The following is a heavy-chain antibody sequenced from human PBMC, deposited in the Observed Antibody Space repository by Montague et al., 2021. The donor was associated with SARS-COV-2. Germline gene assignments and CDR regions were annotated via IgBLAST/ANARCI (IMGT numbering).Heavy chain of an antibody. CDR1: GGSISSNNCY. Sequence: SETLSLTCTVSGGSISSNNCYWDRIRQPPGKGLEWIGSIYDSGSTYYNPSLKSRVTISVDTSKNHFSLKLNSVTAADTAVYYCARRGRKLLPVATTIGGFDIWGQGTMVTVSS. D-gene: IGHD5-12*01. CDR3: ARRGRKLLPVATTIGGFDI. V-gene: IGHV4-39*02. CDR2: IYDSGST. J-gene: IGHJ3*02.